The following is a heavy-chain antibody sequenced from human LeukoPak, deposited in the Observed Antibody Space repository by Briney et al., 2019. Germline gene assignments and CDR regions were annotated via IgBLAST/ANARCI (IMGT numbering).Heavy chain of an antibody. CDR3: ARRDYDFWSGYFNWFDP. CDR2: INQSGST. D-gene: IGHD3-3*01. Sequence: SETLSLTCSVSDDSMNSVTYYWSWIRQPPGKGLEWIGEINQSGSTNYNPSLKSRVTISVDTSKNQFSLKLSSVTAADTAVYYCARRDYDFWSGYFNWFDPWGQGTLVTVSS. J-gene: IGHJ5*02. V-gene: IGHV4-34*01. CDR1: DDSMNSVTYY.